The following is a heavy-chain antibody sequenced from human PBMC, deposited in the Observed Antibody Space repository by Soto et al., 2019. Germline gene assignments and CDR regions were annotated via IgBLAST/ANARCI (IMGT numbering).Heavy chain of an antibody. Sequence: GSAVKVSCTASGGSFSISGISWVRLAPGEGLEWVGGIIPIFVTSHYAQKFQGRVTITADESTNTAYMELSSLTSEDTAVYYCARSLDYHDDTGDSTVGVYFDYWGLGTLVTVSS. CDR1: GGSFSISG. J-gene: IGHJ4*02. D-gene: IGHD3-22*01. V-gene: IGHV1-69*13. CDR2: IIPIFVTS. CDR3: ARSLDYHDDTGDSTVGVYFDY.